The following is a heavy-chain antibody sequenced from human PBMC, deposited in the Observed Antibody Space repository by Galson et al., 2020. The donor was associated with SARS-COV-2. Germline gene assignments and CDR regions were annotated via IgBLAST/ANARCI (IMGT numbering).Heavy chain of an antibody. CDR3: ARHGASSGWYEGIDY. Sequence: GESLKISCRTSGYSFTNYWIGWVRQMPGKGLEWMGIIYPDDSYTIYSPSFQGQVTISADKSVSTAFLQWSSLKASDTAIYYCARHGASSGWYEGIDYWGQGTLVTVSS. V-gene: IGHV5-51*01. D-gene: IGHD6-19*01. J-gene: IGHJ4*02. CDR1: GYSFTNYW. CDR2: IYPDDSYT.